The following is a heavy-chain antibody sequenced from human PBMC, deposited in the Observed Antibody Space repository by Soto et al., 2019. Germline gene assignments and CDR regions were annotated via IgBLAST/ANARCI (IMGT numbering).Heavy chain of an antibody. D-gene: IGHD4-17*01. Sequence: QVQLVQSGAEVKKPGASVKVSCKASGYTFTSYGISWVRQAPGQGLEWMGWISAYNGNTNYAQKLQGRVTMTTDTSTRTAYMELRSLRSDDTAVYYCARVVLVYGDYSLGDYWGQGTLVTVSS. CDR2: ISAYNGNT. CDR3: ARVVLVYGDYSLGDY. V-gene: IGHV1-18*01. CDR1: GYTFTSYG. J-gene: IGHJ4*02.